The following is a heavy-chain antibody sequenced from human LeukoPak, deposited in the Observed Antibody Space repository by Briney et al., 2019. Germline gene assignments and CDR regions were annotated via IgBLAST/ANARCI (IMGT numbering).Heavy chain of an antibody. CDR2: TYHSGST. D-gene: IGHD6-19*01. J-gene: IGHJ4*02. Sequence: KPSETLSLTCTVSGSSISSGFYWGWIRQPPGKGLEWVGSTYHSGSTYYNPSLKSRVTISVDTSRNQVSLKLRSVTAADTAVYYCARGDSGWYLGLGFDYWGQGTLVTVSS. V-gene: IGHV4-38-2*02. CDR3: ARGDSGWYLGLGFDY. CDR1: GSSISSGFY.